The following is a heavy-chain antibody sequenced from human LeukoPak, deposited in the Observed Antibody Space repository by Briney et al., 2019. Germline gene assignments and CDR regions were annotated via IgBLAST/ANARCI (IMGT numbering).Heavy chain of an antibody. V-gene: IGHV3-7*01. CDR1: GFTFSNYW. D-gene: IGHD1-1*01. Sequence: PGGSLRLSCEASGFTFSNYWMTWVRQAPGKGLELVANINQGASVRNYGDSVKGRFTISRDDAKNSLYLQMNSLRDDDTAVYYCAKYLRNAVITDSWGQGTLVTVSS. CDR2: INQGASVR. CDR3: AKYLRNAVITDS. J-gene: IGHJ4*02.